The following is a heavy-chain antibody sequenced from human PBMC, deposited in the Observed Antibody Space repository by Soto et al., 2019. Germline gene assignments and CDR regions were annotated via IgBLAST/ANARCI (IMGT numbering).Heavy chain of an antibody. D-gene: IGHD6-19*01. CDR2: IRSKGNSYAT. CDR1: GFTFSASA. CDR3: TRPGYSSGWNDY. V-gene: IGHV3-73*02. Sequence: EVQLVESGGGLVQPGGSLKLSCAASGFTFSASAMHWVRQASGKGLEWVGRIRSKGNSYATAYGASVKDRFTISRDDSKNTLYLQMNSLKTEDTAVYYCTRPGYSSGWNDYWGQGTLVTVSS. J-gene: IGHJ4*02.